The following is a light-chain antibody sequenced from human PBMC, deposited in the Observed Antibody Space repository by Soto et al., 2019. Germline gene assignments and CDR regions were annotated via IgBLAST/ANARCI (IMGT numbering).Light chain of an antibody. V-gene: IGKV3-20*01. CDR2: DAV. J-gene: IGKJ5*01. CDR3: QQYGRTPPIT. CDR1: QSVTGTN. Sequence: IMLTLSPVTLSLYPKECATLSCRASQSVTGTNLAWYQQRAGQAPRLLIYDAVRRATGIPDRFSGIGSGTDFTLTISRLEHEDFAVYYCQQYGRTPPITFGQGTRLEIK.